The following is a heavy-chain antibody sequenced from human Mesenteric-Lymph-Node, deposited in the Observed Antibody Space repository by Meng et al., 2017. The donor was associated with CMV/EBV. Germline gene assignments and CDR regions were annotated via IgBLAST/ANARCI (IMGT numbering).Heavy chain of an antibody. CDR2: IKQDGSEK. CDR3: AASWVQLERLLDY. D-gene: IGHD1-1*01. Sequence: GGSLRLSCAASGFTFSTSEMNWVRQAPGKGLEWVANIKQDGSEKYYVDFVKGRFTISRDNAKNSLYLQMNSLRAEDTAVYYCAASWVQLERLLDYWGQGTLVTVSS. CDR1: GFTFSTSE. J-gene: IGHJ4*02. V-gene: IGHV3-7*01.